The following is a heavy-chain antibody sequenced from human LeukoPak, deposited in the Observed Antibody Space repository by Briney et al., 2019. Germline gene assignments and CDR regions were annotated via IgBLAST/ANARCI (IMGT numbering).Heavy chain of an antibody. CDR2: ISAYNGNT. CDR1: GYTFTSYG. V-gene: IGHV1-18*01. D-gene: IGHD3-3*01. Sequence: ASVKVSCKASGYTFTSYGISWVRQAPGQGLEWMGWISAYNGNTNYAQKLQGRVTMTTDTSTSTAYMELRSLRSDDTAVYYCARDRRVYDFWSGHYGPDFDYWGQGTLVTVSS. CDR3: ARDRRVYDFWSGHYGPDFDY. J-gene: IGHJ4*02.